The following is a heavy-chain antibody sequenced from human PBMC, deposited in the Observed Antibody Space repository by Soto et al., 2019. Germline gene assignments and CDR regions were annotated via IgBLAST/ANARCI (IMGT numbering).Heavy chain of an antibody. J-gene: IGHJ4*02. CDR1: GFTFSDYY. CDR2: TRNKANSYAT. D-gene: IGHD1-26*01. V-gene: IGHV3-72*01. Sequence: EVQLVESGGGLVQPGGSLRLSCAASGFTFSDYYMDWVRQVPGKGLEWIGRTRNKANSYATEYVASVKGRFSISRDDSKDSMYLQMNSLKTEDTAVYYCARDTGGSYDYWVQGALVTVSS. CDR3: ARDTGGSYDY.